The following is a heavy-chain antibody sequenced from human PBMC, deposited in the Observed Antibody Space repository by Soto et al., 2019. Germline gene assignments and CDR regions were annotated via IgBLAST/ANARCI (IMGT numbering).Heavy chain of an antibody. J-gene: IGHJ3*02. V-gene: IGHV3-7*03. CDR3: ARRGRRSGNYADAFDI. CDR2: IKQDGSEN. Sequence: GGSLRLSCAASGFTFSGYWMSWARQAPGKGLEWVANIKQDGSENYFVDSVKGRFTISRDNAKNSLYLQMNSLKTDDTAVYYCARRGRRSGNYADAFDIWRQGTMVTVSS. CDR1: GFTFSGYW. D-gene: IGHD1-26*01.